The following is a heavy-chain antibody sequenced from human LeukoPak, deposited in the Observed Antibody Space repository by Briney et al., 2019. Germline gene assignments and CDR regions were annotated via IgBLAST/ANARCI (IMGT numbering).Heavy chain of an antibody. CDR2: FTHLETT. J-gene: IGHJ6*02. CDR1: GGSFRGYY. D-gene: IGHD2-2*01. CDR3: ARSTWHYYYGMDV. Sequence: SETLSLTCDVYGGSFRGYYWTWIRQSPGKGLEWLGEFTHLETTNYNPSLKSRVTISVDTSKNQFSLKLSSVTAADTAVYYCARSTWHYYYGMDVWGQGTTVTVSS. V-gene: IGHV4-34*01.